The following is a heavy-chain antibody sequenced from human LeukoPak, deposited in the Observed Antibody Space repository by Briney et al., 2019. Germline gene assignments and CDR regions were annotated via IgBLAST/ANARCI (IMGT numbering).Heavy chain of an antibody. D-gene: IGHD6-19*01. J-gene: IGHJ4*02. CDR1: GFTFSSYA. Sequence: GGSLRLSCAASGFTFSSYAMSWVRQAPGKGPEWVSAISGSGGSTYYADSVKGRFTISRDNSKNTLYLQMNSLRAEDTAVYYCAKGGYSSGSPMGFDYWGQGTLVTVSS. CDR2: ISGSGGST. V-gene: IGHV3-23*01. CDR3: AKGGYSSGSPMGFDY.